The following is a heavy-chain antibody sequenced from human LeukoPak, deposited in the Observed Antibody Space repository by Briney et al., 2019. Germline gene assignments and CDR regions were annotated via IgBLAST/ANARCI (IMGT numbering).Heavy chain of an antibody. V-gene: IGHV4-4*07. J-gene: IGHJ4*02. Sequence: SETLSLTCTVSGGSISSYYWSWIRQPAGKGLEWIGRIYTSGSTYYNPSLKSRVTISVDTSKNQFSLKLSSVTAADTAVYYCARQEDIVVEPAVYYFDYWGQGTLVTVSS. CDR1: GGSISSYY. CDR2: IYTSGST. CDR3: ARQEDIVVEPAVYYFDY. D-gene: IGHD2-2*01.